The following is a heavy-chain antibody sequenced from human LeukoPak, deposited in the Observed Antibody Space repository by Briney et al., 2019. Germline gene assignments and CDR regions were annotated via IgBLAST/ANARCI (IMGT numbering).Heavy chain of an antibody. CDR2: ISAYNGNT. CDR3: ARDQSDEYYYDSSAPRGAFDI. CDR1: GYTFTSYG. Sequence: ASVKVSCKASGYTFTSYGISWVRQAPGQGLEWMGWISAYNGNTNYAQKLQGRATMTTDTSTSTAYMELRSLRSDDTAVYYCARDQSDEYYYDSSAPRGAFDIWGQGTMVTVSS. J-gene: IGHJ3*02. V-gene: IGHV1-18*01. D-gene: IGHD3-22*01.